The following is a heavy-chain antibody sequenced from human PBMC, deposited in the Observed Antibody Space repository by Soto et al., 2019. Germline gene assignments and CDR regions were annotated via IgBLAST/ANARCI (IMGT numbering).Heavy chain of an antibody. D-gene: IGHD6-19*01. Sequence: QITLKESGPTLVKPTQTLTLTCTFSGFSLSTTGVGVGWIRQPPGKALEWLALIYWDDDKRYNPSLKSRLTTTKDTSKNLVVLTMSNMDPVDTATYYCAHTPGTGYRSGSVDYWGQGTLVTVSS. CDR3: AHTPGTGYRSGSVDY. CDR1: GFSLSTTGVG. J-gene: IGHJ4*02. V-gene: IGHV2-5*02. CDR2: IYWDDDK.